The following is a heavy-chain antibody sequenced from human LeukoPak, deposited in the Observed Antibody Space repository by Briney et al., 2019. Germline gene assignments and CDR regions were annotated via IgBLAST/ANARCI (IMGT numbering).Heavy chain of an antibody. D-gene: IGHD3-10*01. CDR1: GGSISSYY. J-gene: IGHJ4*02. Sequence: KPSETLSLTCTVSGGSISSYYWSWIRQPPGKGLEWIGYIYYSGSTNYNPSLKSRVTISVDTSKNHFSLKLSSVTAADTAVYYCGRGRFGELFVDYWGQGTLVTVSS. CDR2: IYYSGST. CDR3: GRGRFGELFVDY. V-gene: IGHV4-59*12.